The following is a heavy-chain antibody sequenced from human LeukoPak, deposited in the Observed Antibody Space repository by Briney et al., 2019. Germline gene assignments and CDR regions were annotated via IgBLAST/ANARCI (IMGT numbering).Heavy chain of an antibody. CDR2: IYYSGST. Sequence: TSETLSLTCTVSGGSISSYYWSWIRQPPGKGLEWIGYIYYSGSTNYNPSLKSRVTISVDTSKNQFSLKLSSVTAADTAVYYCARVGSGNYAFDIWGQGTMVTVSS. CDR3: ARVGSGNYAFDI. CDR1: GGSISSYY. V-gene: IGHV4-59*01. J-gene: IGHJ3*02. D-gene: IGHD3-10*01.